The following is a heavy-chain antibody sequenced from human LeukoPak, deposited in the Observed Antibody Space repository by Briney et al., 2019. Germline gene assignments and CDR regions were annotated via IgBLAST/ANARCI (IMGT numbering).Heavy chain of an antibody. D-gene: IGHD1-26*01. V-gene: IGHV3-23*01. CDR2: IDPSGADT. CDR3: AKRVPYSTTSAYFDY. Sequence: GGSLRLPCTVSGFTFSSFGMTWVRQAPGKGLEWVSSIDPSGADTYYADSVKGRFTISRDNSKNTLYLQVNSLRAEDTALYYCAKRVPYSTTSAYFDYWGQGTLVTVSS. J-gene: IGHJ4*02. CDR1: GFTFSSFG.